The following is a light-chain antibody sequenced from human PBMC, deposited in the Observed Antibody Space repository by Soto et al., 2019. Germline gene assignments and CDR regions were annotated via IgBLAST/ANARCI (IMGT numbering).Light chain of an antibody. J-gene: IGKJ1*01. V-gene: IGKV3-11*01. CDR2: DAP. CDR3: QERSNWLWT. Sequence: EIVLTQSPATLSLSRGERATLSCRASQSVSSFLAWYPQKPCQAPRLLLYDAPNRATAIPARFSGSGSGTDSTISISSIDPEEFAVYYCQERSNWLWTFGKGNKVDIK. CDR1: QSVSSF.